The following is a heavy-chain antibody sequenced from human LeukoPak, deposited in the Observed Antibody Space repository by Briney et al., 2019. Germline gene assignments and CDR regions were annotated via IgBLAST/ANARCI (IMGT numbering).Heavy chain of an antibody. D-gene: IGHD3-10*01. J-gene: IGHJ4*02. V-gene: IGHV3-23*01. CDR3: ASASMVRGVRYFDY. CDR2: ISLRGADT. Sequence: GGSLRLSCAASGFTFSSYAMSWVRQAPGKGLEWVSSISLRGADTNYADSVKGRFTISRDNSKNTLYLQMNSLRAEDTAVYYCASASMVRGVRYFDYWGQGTLVTVSS. CDR1: GFTFSSYA.